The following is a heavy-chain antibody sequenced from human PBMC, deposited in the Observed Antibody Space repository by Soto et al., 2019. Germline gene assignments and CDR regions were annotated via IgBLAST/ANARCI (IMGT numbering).Heavy chain of an antibody. Sequence: GEPLKISCKGAGYTFTNYWIGWVRQMPGKGLEWMGIIYPGDSDTKYNPSFQGRVTISADKSITTTYLQWSSLKASDTAIYYCAASIFYYGMDVWGQGTTVTVSS. V-gene: IGHV5-51*01. CDR2: IYPGDSDT. CDR1: GYTFTNYW. CDR3: AASIFYYGMDV. J-gene: IGHJ6*02.